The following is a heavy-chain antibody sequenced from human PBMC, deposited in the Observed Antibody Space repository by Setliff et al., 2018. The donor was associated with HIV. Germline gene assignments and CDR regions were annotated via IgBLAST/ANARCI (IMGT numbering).Heavy chain of an antibody. V-gene: IGHV1-46*01. CDR2: INPFGGTT. Sequence: ASVKVSCKASASRYSFTAYNMHWVRQAPGQGLEWMGIINPFGGTTTYAQKFQGRVTITADTSIDTAYMELSRLRSEDTALYYCATLGYDVDYWGQGTLVTVSS. D-gene: IGHD2-2*01. CDR3: ATLGYDVDY. J-gene: IGHJ4*02. CDR1: ASRYSFTAYN.